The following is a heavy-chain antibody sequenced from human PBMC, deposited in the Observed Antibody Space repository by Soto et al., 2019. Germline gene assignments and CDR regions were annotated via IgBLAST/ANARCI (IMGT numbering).Heavy chain of an antibody. CDR3: AKDPAGIVAH. V-gene: IGHV3-23*01. CDR1: GFTFSSYA. Sequence: PGGSLRLSCAASGFTFSSYAMSWVRQAPGKGLEWVSAISGSGGSTYYAESVKGRFTISRDNSKNKLYLQMNSLRDEDTALYYCAKDPAGIVAHWGQGTLVTVSS. J-gene: IGHJ4*02. D-gene: IGHD2-21*01. CDR2: ISGSGGST.